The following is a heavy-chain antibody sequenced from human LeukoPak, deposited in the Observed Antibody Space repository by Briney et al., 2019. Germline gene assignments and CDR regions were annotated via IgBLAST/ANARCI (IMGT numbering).Heavy chain of an antibody. V-gene: IGHV3-7*04. CDR1: GFTFSSYA. J-gene: IGHJ4*02. CDR3: ARGDDFSGDH. CDR2: IHPEGNEK. Sequence: GGSLRLSCAASGFTFSSYAMIWVRQAPGRGLEWVANIHPEGNEKYHVESVKGRFTISRDNTKNLLFLQMNGLRVEDTAVYYCARGDDFSGDHWGQGTLVTVSS. D-gene: IGHD1-1*01.